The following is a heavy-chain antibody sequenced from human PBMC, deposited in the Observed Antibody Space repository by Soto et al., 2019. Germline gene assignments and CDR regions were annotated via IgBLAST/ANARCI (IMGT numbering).Heavy chain of an antibody. J-gene: IGHJ6*02. CDR1: GFTFSSYA. V-gene: IGHV3-23*01. Sequence: GGSLRLSCAASGFTFSSYAMSWVRQAPGKGLEWVSAISGGGGSTYYADSVKGRFTISRDNSKNTLYLQMNSLRAEDTAVYYCAKDRLRLGDPVSLGMDVWGQGTTVTVSS. CDR2: ISGGGGST. CDR3: AKDRLRLGDPVSLGMDV. D-gene: IGHD3-16*01.